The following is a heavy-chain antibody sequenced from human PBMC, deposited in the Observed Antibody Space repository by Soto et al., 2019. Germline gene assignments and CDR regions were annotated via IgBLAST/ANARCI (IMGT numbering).Heavy chain of an antibody. CDR3: ATRRDASYYYYGMDV. Sequence: EVQLLESGGGLVQPGGSLRLSCAASGITFSTYAMSWVRQAPGKGLEWVSAISGSGGSTYYAGSVKGHFTISRDNSKNTLFLQVNSLRAEDTAVYYCATRRDASYYYYGMDVGGQGTTVTVSS. D-gene: IGHD2-2*01. CDR1: GITFSTYA. J-gene: IGHJ6*02. CDR2: ISGSGGST. V-gene: IGHV3-23*01.